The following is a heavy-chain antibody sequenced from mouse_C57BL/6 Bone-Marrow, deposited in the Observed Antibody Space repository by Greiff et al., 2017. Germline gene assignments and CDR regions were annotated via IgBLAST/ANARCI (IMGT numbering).Heavy chain of an antibody. Sequence: EVQLVESGGGLVQPGGSLSLSCAASGFTFTDYYMSWVRQPPGKALEWLGFIRNKANGYTTEYSASGKGRFTITRDNYQSILYLQMNALRAADSATYSCASSYYYATFGYWGQGNLVTVSA. J-gene: IGHJ3*01. V-gene: IGHV7-3*01. CDR3: ASSYYYATFGY. D-gene: IGHD1-1*01. CDR2: IRNKANGYTT. CDR1: GFTFTDYY.